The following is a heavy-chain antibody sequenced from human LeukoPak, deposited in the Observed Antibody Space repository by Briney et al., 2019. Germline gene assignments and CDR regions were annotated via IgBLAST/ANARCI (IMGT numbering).Heavy chain of an antibody. J-gene: IGHJ4*02. CDR1: GFTFSSYW. CDR2: IKQDGSEK. D-gene: IGHD5-24*01. Sequence: PGGSLRLSCAASGFTFSSYWISWVRQAPGKGLEWVANIKQDGSEKYYVDSVKGRFTISRDNAKNSLYLQMNSLRAEDTAVYYCARVGIDGYNPPFDYWGQGTLVTVSS. CDR3: ARVGIDGYNPPFDY. V-gene: IGHV3-7*01.